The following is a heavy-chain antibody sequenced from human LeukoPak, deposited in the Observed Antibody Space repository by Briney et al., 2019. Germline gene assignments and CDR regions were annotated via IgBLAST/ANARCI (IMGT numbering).Heavy chain of an antibody. D-gene: IGHD2-15*01. CDR3: ARDLSYCSGGSCYYFYYGMGV. CDR2: INTDGSST. Sequence: GGSLRLSCAASRFTFSSYWMHWVRQAPGKGLVWVSRINTDGSSTSYADSVKGRFTISRDNAKNSLYLQMNSLRAEDTAVYFCARDLSYCSGGSCYYFYYGMGVWGQGTTVTVSS. CDR1: RFTFSSYW. J-gene: IGHJ6*02. V-gene: IGHV3-74*01.